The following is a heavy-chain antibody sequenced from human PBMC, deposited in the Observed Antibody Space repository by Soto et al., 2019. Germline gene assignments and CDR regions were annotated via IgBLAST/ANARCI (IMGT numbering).Heavy chain of an antibody. CDR1: GGSISSGDYY. V-gene: IGHV4-30-4*01. CDR3: ARRYYDSSGYYFLHAFDI. J-gene: IGHJ3*02. CDR2: IYYSGST. Sequence: PSETLSLTCTVSGGSISSGDYYWSWIRQPPGKGLEWIGYIYYSGSTYYSPSLKSRVTISVDTSKNQFSLKLSSVTAADTAVYYCARRYYDSSGYYFLHAFDIWGQGTMVTVSS. D-gene: IGHD3-22*01.